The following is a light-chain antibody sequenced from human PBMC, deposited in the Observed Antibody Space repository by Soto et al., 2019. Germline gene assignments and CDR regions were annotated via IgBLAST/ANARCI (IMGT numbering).Light chain of an antibody. CDR2: GAS. CDR3: QKYNNWPRT. Sequence: EIVMTQSPATLSVSPGERATLSCRASQSVSSNLAWYQQKPGQAPRLLIYGASTRATGIPARFSGSGSGTEFTLNISSLQSEDFAVYYCQKYNNWPRTCGQGTNVEI. J-gene: IGKJ1*01. CDR1: QSVSSN. V-gene: IGKV3-15*01.